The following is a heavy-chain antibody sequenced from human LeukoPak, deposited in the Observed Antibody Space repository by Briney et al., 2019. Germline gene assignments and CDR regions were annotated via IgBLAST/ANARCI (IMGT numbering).Heavy chain of an antibody. V-gene: IGHV3-9*01. D-gene: IGHD7-27*01. J-gene: IGHJ4*02. CDR1: GFTFDDYA. CDR3: AKDLWGLGYFDY. Sequence: GGSLRLPCAASGFTFDDYAMHWVRQAPGKGLEWVSGISWNSGSIGYADSVKGRFTISRDNAKNSLYLQMNSLRAEDTALYYCAKDLWGLGYFDYWGQGTLVTVSS. CDR2: ISWNSGSI.